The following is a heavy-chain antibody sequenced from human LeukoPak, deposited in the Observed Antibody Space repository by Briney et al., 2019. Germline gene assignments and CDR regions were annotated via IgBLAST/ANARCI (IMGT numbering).Heavy chain of an antibody. CDR1: GYTFTSYY. Sequence: ASVTVSCKASGYTFTSYYIHWVRQAPGQGLEWMGVINASGGGTDYAQKFQGRVTMTRDTSTSTVYMELSSLRSEDTAVYCCARSRDYDYVWGSYPSGALDIWGQGTVVTVSS. CDR3: ARSRDYDYVWGSYPSGALDI. D-gene: IGHD3-16*01. V-gene: IGHV1-46*01. CDR2: INASGGGT. J-gene: IGHJ3*02.